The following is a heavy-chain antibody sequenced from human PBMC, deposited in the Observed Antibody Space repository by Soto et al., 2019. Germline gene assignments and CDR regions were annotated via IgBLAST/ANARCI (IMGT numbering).Heavy chain of an antibody. D-gene: IGHD4-17*01. CDR1: EFTVSSNY. Sequence: EVQLVESGGGLVQPGGSLRLSCAASEFTVSSNYIGWVRQAPGKGLEWVSVMYSGGSTYNADSVKDRFTISRDNSKNTLYLQMNSLRAEDTAVYYCARLRWANWYFDLWGRVTLVTVSS. CDR3: ARLRWANWYFDL. J-gene: IGHJ2*01. V-gene: IGHV3-66*04. CDR2: MYSGGST.